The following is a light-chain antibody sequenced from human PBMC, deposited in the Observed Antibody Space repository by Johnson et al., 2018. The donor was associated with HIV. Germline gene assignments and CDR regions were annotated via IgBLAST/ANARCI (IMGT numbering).Light chain of an antibody. CDR1: SSNIGRNY. CDR3: GTWDTSLSVGV. V-gene: IGLV1-51*01. Sequence: QSVLTQPPSVSAAPGQKVTISCSGSSSNIGRNYVSWYQQLPGTAPKLLIFDNNKRPSGIPDRFSGSKSGTSATLGITGIQTGDEADYYCGTWDTSLSVGVFGTGTKVTVL. CDR2: DNN. J-gene: IGLJ1*01.